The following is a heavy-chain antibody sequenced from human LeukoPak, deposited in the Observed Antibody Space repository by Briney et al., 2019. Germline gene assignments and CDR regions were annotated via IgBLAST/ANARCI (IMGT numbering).Heavy chain of an antibody. CDR2: INAGNGDT. D-gene: IGHD6-19*01. CDR3: ARFGLGKHIEVAGIPFDI. J-gene: IGHJ3*02. CDR1: GYTFINYA. V-gene: IGHV1-3*01. Sequence: GASVKVSCKASGYTFINYAINWVRQAPGQRLEWMGWINAGNGDTKYSQEFQGRVTITRDTSASTAYMELRSLRSDDTAVYYCARFGLGKHIEVAGIPFDIWGQGTMVTVSS.